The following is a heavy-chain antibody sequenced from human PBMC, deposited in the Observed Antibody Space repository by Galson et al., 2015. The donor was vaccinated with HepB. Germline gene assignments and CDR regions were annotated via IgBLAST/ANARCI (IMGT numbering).Heavy chain of an antibody. CDR3: ARRASTIIVGATVSWFDP. CDR1: GGSISSSSYY. V-gene: IGHV4-39*07. J-gene: IGHJ5*02. Sequence: LSLTCTVSGGSISSSSYYWGWIRQPPGKGLEWIGSIYYSGSTYYNPSLKSRVTISVDTSKNQFSLKLSSVTAADTAVYYCARRASTIIVGATVSWFDPWGQGTLVTVSS. CDR2: IYYSGST. D-gene: IGHD1-26*01.